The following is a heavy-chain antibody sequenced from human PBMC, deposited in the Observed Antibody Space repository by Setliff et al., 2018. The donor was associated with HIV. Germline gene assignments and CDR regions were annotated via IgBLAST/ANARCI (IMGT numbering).Heavy chain of an antibody. V-gene: IGHV1-18*01. D-gene: IGHD1-26*01. CDR1: GYTFNSSH. Sequence: GASVKVSCKASGYTFNSSHITWVRQAPGQGLEWMGWISTYNGNTNYAQRPQGRVTMTTDTSTSTAYMELRSLRSDDTAVCYCARVGDTSGDAFDIWGQGTMVTVSS. CDR3: ARVGDTSGDAFDI. CDR2: ISTYNGNT. J-gene: IGHJ3*02.